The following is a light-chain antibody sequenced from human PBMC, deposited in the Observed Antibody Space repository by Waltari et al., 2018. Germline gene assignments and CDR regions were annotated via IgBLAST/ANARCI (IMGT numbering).Light chain of an antibody. V-gene: IGKV3-20*01. Sequence: EMVLTQSPDTPSLSPGERATLSCRASQSLSRALTWYQQKPGQAPRLLIYDASRRATGIPDRFSGSGSGTDFSLTITRLEPEDFAVYYCQHYVRLPATFGQGTKVEIK. J-gene: IGKJ1*01. CDR3: QHYVRLPAT. CDR1: QSLSRA. CDR2: DAS.